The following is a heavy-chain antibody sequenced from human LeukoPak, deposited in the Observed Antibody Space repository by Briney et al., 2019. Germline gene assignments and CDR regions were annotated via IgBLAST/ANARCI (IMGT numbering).Heavy chain of an antibody. Sequence: GGSLRLSCVASGFTFDDFYMTWIRQVAGKGLEWVSLTTGSGAAIYYRDSVKGRFSISRDNARKLIYLEMNSLRVEDTAVYYCARVGPYYYGFGSYASFDHWGQGTLVTVSS. CDR3: ARVGPYYYGFGSYASFDH. CDR1: GFTFDDFY. J-gene: IGHJ4*01. CDR2: TTGSGAAI. D-gene: IGHD3-10*01. V-gene: IGHV3-11*01.